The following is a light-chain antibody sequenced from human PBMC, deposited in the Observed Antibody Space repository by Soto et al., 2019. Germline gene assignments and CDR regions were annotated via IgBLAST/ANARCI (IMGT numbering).Light chain of an antibody. CDR2: EVT. CDR3: SSYTRSDTLV. Sequence: QSALTQPASVSGSPGQSITISCTGTNSDVGAYDSVSWYQQYPGKAPKFIIYEVTNRPSGVSNRFSDSKSGSTASLTISGLQAEDEAYYFCSSYTRSDTLVFGGGTKVTVL. V-gene: IGLV2-14*01. CDR1: NSDVGAYDS. J-gene: IGLJ2*01.